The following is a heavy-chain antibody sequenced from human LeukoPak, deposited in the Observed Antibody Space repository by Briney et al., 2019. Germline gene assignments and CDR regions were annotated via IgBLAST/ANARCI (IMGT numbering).Heavy chain of an antibody. J-gene: IGHJ4*02. D-gene: IGHD6-25*01. CDR1: GFTFSSYA. Sequence: GGSLGLSCAASGFTFSSYAMHWVRQAPGKGLDWVAVIIENGNRQYYADSVKGRFTISRDNSKNTLFLQMNSLRGEDTAMYYCARVQGGGYRTADSWGQGTLVTVSS. CDR3: ARVQGGGYRTADS. V-gene: IGHV3-30*19. CDR2: IIENGNRQ.